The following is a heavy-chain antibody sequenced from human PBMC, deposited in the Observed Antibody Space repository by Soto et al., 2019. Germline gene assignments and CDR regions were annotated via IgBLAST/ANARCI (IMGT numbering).Heavy chain of an antibody. CDR3: ARSVEGHFDY. CDR2: ITSDTNTI. V-gene: IGHV3-48*02. CDR1: GFRFSIYS. D-gene: IGHD6-19*01. Sequence: EVQLVESGGGLVQPGGSLRLSCGASGFRFSIYSMNWVRQAPGKGLEWSAYITSDTNTIKYADSEKGRFTISRDNDKNLVYLQMNSLRDEDTAVYYCARSVEGHFDYWGQGTVVTVSA. J-gene: IGHJ4*02.